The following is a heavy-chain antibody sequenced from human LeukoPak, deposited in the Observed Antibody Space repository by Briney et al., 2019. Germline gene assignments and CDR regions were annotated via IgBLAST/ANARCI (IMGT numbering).Heavy chain of an antibody. D-gene: IGHD2-2*01. Sequence: GGSLRLSCAASGFTFSSYGMHWVRQAPGKGLEWVAVIWYDGSNKYYADSVKGRFTISRDNSKNTLYLQMNSLRAEDTAVYYCARESVVPAAPDAFDIWGQGTMVTVSS. J-gene: IGHJ3*02. CDR1: GFTFSSYG. V-gene: IGHV3-33*01. CDR3: ARESVVPAAPDAFDI. CDR2: IWYDGSNK.